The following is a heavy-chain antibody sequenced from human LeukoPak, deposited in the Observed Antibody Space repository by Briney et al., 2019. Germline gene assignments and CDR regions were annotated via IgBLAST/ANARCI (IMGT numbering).Heavy chain of an antibody. CDR2: IDWSSGEI. V-gene: IGHV3-9*01. Sequence: GGSLRLSCAASGFNFDDYAMHWVRQPPGKSLEWVSGIDWSSGEITYADSVKGRFTISRDNAKNSLYLQMNSLKTEDTALYYCAKDRTYYYNSGSYFDLWGCGTLVTVSS. D-gene: IGHD3-10*01. CDR1: GFNFDDYA. CDR3: AKDRTYYYNSGSYFDL. J-gene: IGHJ2*01.